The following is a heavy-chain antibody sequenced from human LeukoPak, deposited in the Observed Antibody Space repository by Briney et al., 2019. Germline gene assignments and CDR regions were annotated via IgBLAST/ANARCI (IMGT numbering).Heavy chain of an antibody. V-gene: IGHV1-18*01. CDR1: GYTFTSYG. J-gene: IGHJ6*02. CDR2: ISAYNGNT. D-gene: IGHD3-22*01. CDR3: ARVPTLVVITVRYYYGMDV. Sequence: ASVKVSFKASGYTFTSYGISLMRQAPGQGLEWMGWISAYNGNTNYAQKLQGRVTMTTDTSTSTAYMELRSLRSDDTAVYYCARVPTLVVITVRYYYGMDVWGQGTTVTVSS.